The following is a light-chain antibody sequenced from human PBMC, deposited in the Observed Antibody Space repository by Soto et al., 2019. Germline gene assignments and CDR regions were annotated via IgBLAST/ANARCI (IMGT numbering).Light chain of an antibody. CDR3: NSYTSSNNYV. CDR1: SSDVGDHNY. V-gene: IGLV2-14*01. Sequence: QSVLTQPASVSGSPGQSITISCTGTSSDVGDHNYVSWYQQYPGKAPKLMIYDVTNRPSGVSNRFSGSKSGNTASLTISGLQAEDEADYYCNSYTSSNNYVFGTGTKV. CDR2: DVT. J-gene: IGLJ1*01.